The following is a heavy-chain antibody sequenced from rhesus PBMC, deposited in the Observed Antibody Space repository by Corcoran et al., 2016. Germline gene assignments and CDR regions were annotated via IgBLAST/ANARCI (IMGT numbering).Heavy chain of an antibody. J-gene: IGHJ4*01. CDR3: AREMGGSYSYDY. CDR2: IHVRGSTT. D-gene: IGHD3-16*01. V-gene: IGHV4-169*02. Sequence: QLQLQESGPGLVKPSETLSVTCAVSGGSISSSYWSWIRQAPGKGLEWIGDIHVRGSTTNYNPSLKSRVTRAVDTSKSQLSLKLSSVTTADTAVYYCAREMGGSYSYDYWGQGVLVTVSS. CDR1: GGSISSSY.